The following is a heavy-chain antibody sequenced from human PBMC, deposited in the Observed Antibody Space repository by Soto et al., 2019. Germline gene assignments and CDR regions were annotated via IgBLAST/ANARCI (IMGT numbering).Heavy chain of an antibody. CDR1: GFTFSSYA. CDR3: AKDLLDGVCYRCVTAAGTFDY. J-gene: IGHJ4*02. CDR2: ISGSGGST. V-gene: IGHV3-23*01. D-gene: IGHD2-8*01. Sequence: GGSLRLSCAASGFTFSSYAMSWVRQAPGKGLEWVSAISGSGGSTYYADSVKGRFTISRDNSKNTLYLQMNSLRAEDTAVYYCAKDLLDGVCYRCVTAAGTFDYWGQGTLVTVSS.